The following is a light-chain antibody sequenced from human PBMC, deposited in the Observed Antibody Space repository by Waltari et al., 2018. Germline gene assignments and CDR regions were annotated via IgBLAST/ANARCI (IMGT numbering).Light chain of an antibody. CDR1: QRVLYSSNNKNY. Sequence: DIVMTQSPDSLAVSLGERATINCKSSQRVLYSSNNKNYLAWYQQKPGQPPKLLIYWASTRESGVPDRFSGSGSGTDFTLTISSLQAEDVAVYYCQQYYSTPPRTFGQGTKVEIK. CDR2: WAS. CDR3: QQYYSTPPRT. J-gene: IGKJ1*01. V-gene: IGKV4-1*01.